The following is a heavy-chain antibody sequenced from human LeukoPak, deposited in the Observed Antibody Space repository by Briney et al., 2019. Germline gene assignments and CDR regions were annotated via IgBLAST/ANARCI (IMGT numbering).Heavy chain of an antibody. J-gene: IGHJ2*01. CDR1: GFTFYSYT. V-gene: IGHV3-23*01. CDR3: ARVVSLGGSSWYLRHWYFDL. CDR2: ISGFGVST. Sequence: GGSLRLSCAASGFTFYSYTMSWVRQAPGKGLEWVSAISGFGVSTYYADSVKGRFTISRDNSKNTLYLQMNSLRAEDTAVYYCARVVSLGGSSWYLRHWYFDLWGRGTLVTVSS. D-gene: IGHD6-13*01.